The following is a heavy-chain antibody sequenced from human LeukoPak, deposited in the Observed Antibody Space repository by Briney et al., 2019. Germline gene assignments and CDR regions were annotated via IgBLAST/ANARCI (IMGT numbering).Heavy chain of an antibody. D-gene: IGHD1-26*01. CDR1: GYTFTSYG. CDR3: ARDSEGATGY. V-gene: IGHV1-18*01. J-gene: IGHJ4*02. Sequence: ASVKVSCKASGYTFTSYGITWVRQAPGQGLEWMGWISAYNGNTHYAQKFRGRVTMTTETSTSTAYMELRSLRSDDTAVYYCARDSEGATGYWGQGTLVTVSS. CDR2: ISAYNGNT.